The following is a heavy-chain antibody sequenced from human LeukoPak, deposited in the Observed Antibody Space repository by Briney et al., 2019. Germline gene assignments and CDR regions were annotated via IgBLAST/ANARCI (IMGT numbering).Heavy chain of an antibody. V-gene: IGHV3-66*01. CDR3: AKYEHIVVVPAARQSLDY. CDR2: IYSGGST. D-gene: IGHD2-2*01. Sequence: GGSLRLSCAASGFTVSSNYMSWVRQAPGRGLEWVSVIYSGGSTYYADSVKGRFTISRDNSKNTLYLQMNSLRAEDTAVYYCAKYEHIVVVPAARQSLDYWGQGTLVTVSS. J-gene: IGHJ4*02. CDR1: GFTVSSNY.